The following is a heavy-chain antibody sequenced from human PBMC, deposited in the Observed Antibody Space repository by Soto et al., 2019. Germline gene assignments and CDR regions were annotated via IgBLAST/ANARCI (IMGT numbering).Heavy chain of an antibody. J-gene: IGHJ4*02. Sequence: QVQLVESGGGVVQPGTSLRLSCVGSGFTFRSYVIHWYRQAPGKGLEWVALTSYDGSNNFYGDSVKGRFTISRHNSRNTVELQMASLTFEAPDLYYCARWGTTRGLDVWGQGTLVSVSS. CDR2: TSYDGSNN. CDR3: ARWGTTRGLDV. V-gene: IGHV3-33*05. CDR1: GFTFRSYV. D-gene: IGHD3-16*01.